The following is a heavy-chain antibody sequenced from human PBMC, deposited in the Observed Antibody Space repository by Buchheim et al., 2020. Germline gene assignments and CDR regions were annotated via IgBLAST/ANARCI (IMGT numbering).Heavy chain of an antibody. V-gene: IGHV3-23*01. CDR2: ISGSGTVT. CDR3: AKVWAAAGNAFDI. D-gene: IGHD6-13*01. Sequence: EEQLLESGGGLVQPGGSLRLSCAASGFTFNSYAMNWVRQAPGKGLEWVSIISGSGTVTYYADSVKGRFTISRDNSKNMLFLQMNSLRDEDTAVYYCAKVWAAAGNAFDIWGQGT. CDR1: GFTFNSYA. J-gene: IGHJ3*02.